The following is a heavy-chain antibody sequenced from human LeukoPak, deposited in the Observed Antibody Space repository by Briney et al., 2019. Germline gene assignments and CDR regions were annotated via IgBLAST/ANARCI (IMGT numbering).Heavy chain of an antibody. CDR1: GGTFSSYA. V-gene: IGHV1-69*05. Sequence: SVKVSCKASGGTFSSYAISWVRQAPGQGLEWMGGIIPIFGTANYAQKFQGRVTITTDESTSTAYMELSSLRSEDTAAYYCARYLVLAYCGGDCSSAFDYWGQGTLVTVSS. J-gene: IGHJ4*02. CDR2: IIPIFGTA. CDR3: ARYLVLAYCGGDCSSAFDY. D-gene: IGHD2-21*02.